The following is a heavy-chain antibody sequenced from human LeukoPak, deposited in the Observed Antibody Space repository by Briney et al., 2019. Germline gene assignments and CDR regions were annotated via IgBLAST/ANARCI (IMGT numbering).Heavy chain of an antibody. CDR2: FYYTGST. D-gene: IGHD3-10*01. Sequence: SETLSLTCTVPGGSVSGGSYYWSWIRQPPGKGLEWIGYFYYTGSTNYNPSLKSRVTISVDTSKNQFSLKLSSVTAADTAVYYCARVPPGAARDYCGQGTLVTVSS. CDR1: GGSVSGGSYY. J-gene: IGHJ4*02. V-gene: IGHV4-61*01. CDR3: ARVPPGAARDY.